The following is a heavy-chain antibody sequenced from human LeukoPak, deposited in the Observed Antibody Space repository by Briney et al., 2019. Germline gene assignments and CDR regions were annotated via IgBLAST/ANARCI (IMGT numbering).Heavy chain of an antibody. CDR2: IKSKTDGGTT. V-gene: IGHV3-15*01. CDR1: GFTFSNAW. D-gene: IGHD3-22*01. CDR3: TTDPNYYDSSGYYQNFDY. Sequence: GGSLRLSCAASGFTFSNAWMSWVRQAPGKGLEWVGRIKSKTDGGTTDYAAPVKGRFTISRDDSKNTLYLQMNSLETEDTAVYYCTTDPNYYDSSGYYQNFDYWAREPWSPSPQ. J-gene: IGHJ4*02.